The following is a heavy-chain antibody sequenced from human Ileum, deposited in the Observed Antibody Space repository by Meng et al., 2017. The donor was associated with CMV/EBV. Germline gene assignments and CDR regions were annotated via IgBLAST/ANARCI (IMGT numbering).Heavy chain of an antibody. CDR3: ARREDSGSYYSDY. V-gene: IGHV4-34*01. Sequence: CAVYGGSFRGYYWSWIRQPPGKGLEWIGEINHSGSTNYNPSLKSRVTISVDTSKNQFSLKLSSVTAADTAVYYCARREDSGSYYSDYWGQGTLVTVSS. CDR1: GGSFRGYY. D-gene: IGHD1-26*01. J-gene: IGHJ4*02. CDR2: INHSGST.